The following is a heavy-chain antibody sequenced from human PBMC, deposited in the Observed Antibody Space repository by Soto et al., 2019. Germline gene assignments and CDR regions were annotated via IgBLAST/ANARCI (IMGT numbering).Heavy chain of an antibody. CDR3: ARRSAVTTFYFYGMDV. Sequence: GESLKISCKVSGDSFNSNCIAWVLQRPGRGLEWMGIIYPIDSDTRYSPSFQGQVTISVDRSVNSAFLQWTSLKASDTATYYCARRSAVTTFYFYGMDVWGPGTTVIVS. CDR2: IYPIDSDT. CDR1: GDSFNSNC. V-gene: IGHV5-51*01. J-gene: IGHJ6*02. D-gene: IGHD4-17*01.